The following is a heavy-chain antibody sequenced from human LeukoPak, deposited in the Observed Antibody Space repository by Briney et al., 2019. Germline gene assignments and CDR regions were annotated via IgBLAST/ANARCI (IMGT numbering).Heavy chain of an antibody. J-gene: IGHJ5*02. D-gene: IGHD5-18*01. Sequence: SETLSLTCTVSGGSISSYYWSWIRQPPGKGLEWIGYIYYSGSTNYNPSLKSRVTISVDTSKNQFSLELSSVTAADTAVYYCASFGNSVDYSYGYRWFDPWGQGTLVTVSS. V-gene: IGHV4-59*08. CDR3: ASFGNSVDYSYGYRWFDP. CDR1: GGSISSYY. CDR2: IYYSGST.